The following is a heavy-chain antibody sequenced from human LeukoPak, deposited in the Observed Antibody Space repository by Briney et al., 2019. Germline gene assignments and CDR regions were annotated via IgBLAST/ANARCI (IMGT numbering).Heavy chain of an antibody. D-gene: IGHD5-18*01. J-gene: IGHJ4*02. CDR1: GYTFTSYG. CDR2: ISAYNGNT. V-gene: IGHV1-18*01. Sequence: GASVKVSCKASGYTFTSYGISWVRQAPGQGLEWMGWISAYNGNTNYAQKLQGRVTMTTDTSTSTAYMELRSLRSDDTAVYYCARDRYLRYSYGGGDFDYWGQGTLVTVSS. CDR3: ARDRYLRYSYGGGDFDY.